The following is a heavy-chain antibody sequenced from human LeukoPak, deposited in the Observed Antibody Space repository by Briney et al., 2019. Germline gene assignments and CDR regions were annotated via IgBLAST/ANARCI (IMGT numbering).Heavy chain of an antibody. Sequence: GGSLRLSCAASRFTFSSYDMNWVRQAPGKGLEWLSSISSSNSDISYADSVKGRFTISRDNAKNSLYLQMNSLRAEDTAVYYCARDSRTVYYYYGMDVWGQGTTVTVSS. CDR3: ARDSRTVYYYYGMDV. CDR2: ISSSNSDI. V-gene: IGHV3-21*01. CDR1: RFTFSSYD. J-gene: IGHJ6*02.